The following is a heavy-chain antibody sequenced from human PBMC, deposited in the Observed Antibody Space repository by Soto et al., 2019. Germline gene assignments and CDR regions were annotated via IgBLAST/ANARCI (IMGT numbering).Heavy chain of an antibody. CDR2: ISSSSSYI. Sequence: GGSLRLSCAASGFTFSSYSMNWVRQAPGKGLEWVSSISSSSSYIYYADSVKGRFTISRDNAKNSLYLQMNSLRAEDTAVYYCASLWGGDILTGYSADWYFDLWGRGTLVTVSS. D-gene: IGHD3-9*01. J-gene: IGHJ2*01. CDR1: GFTFSSYS. V-gene: IGHV3-21*01. CDR3: ASLWGGDILTGYSADWYFDL.